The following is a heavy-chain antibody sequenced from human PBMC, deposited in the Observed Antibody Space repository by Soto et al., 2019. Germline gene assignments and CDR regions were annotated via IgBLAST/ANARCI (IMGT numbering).Heavy chain of an antibody. J-gene: IGHJ4*01. D-gene: IGHD3-22*01. CDR1: YSPTSNYY. V-gene: IGHV4-59*08. Sequence: SETLSLTRTVSYSPTSNYYWGWFRQPPGLGLEWVGYIYYTGTTTYNPSLRSRVAISLDASKSQFSLNLRSVTAADTAVYYCARLGGYYQAFNIWGPGALVT. CDR2: IYYTGTT. CDR3: ARLGGYYQAFNI.